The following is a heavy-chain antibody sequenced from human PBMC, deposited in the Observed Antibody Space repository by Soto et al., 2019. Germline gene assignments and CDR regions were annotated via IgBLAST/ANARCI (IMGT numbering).Heavy chain of an antibody. CDR3: ARVDYDFWSGYFDYYYYYMDV. Sequence: SETLSLTCTVSGGSISSYYWSWIRQPPGKGLEWIGYIYYSGSTNYNPSLKSRVTISVDTSKNQFSLKLSSVTAADTAVYYCARVDYDFWSGYFDYYYYYMDVWGKGTTVTVS. D-gene: IGHD3-3*01. CDR1: GGSISSYY. CDR2: IYYSGST. J-gene: IGHJ6*03. V-gene: IGHV4-59*01.